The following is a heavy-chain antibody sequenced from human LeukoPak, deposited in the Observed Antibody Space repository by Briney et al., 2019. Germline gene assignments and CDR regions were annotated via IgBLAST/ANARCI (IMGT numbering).Heavy chain of an antibody. CDR3: ARFSNNHGVKFDY. CDR1: GGSISSSSYY. D-gene: IGHD1-14*01. CDR2: IYYSGST. V-gene: IGHV4-39*07. J-gene: IGHJ4*02. Sequence: KTSETLSLTCTVSGGSISSSSYYWGWIRQPPGKGLEWIGSIYYSGSTYYNPSLKSRVTMSVDTSKNQFSLKLDSVTAADTAVYYCARFSNNHGVKFDYWGQGTLVTVSS.